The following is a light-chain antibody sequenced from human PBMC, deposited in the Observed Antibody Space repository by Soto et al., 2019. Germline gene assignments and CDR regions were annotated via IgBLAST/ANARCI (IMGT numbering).Light chain of an antibody. J-gene: IGLJ3*02. Sequence: QSALTQSPSASGSPGQSVTISCTGTSSDVGNYKYVSWYQQHPGKAPKLMIYEVSKRPPGVPYRFSGSKSGNTASLTVSGLQVEDEADYYCSSYAGSNLWVFGGGTKVTVL. CDR2: EVS. V-gene: IGLV2-8*01. CDR1: SSDVGNYKY. CDR3: SSYAGSNLWV.